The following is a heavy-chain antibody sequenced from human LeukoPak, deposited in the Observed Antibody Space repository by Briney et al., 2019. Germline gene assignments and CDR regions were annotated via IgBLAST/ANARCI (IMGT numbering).Heavy chain of an antibody. D-gene: IGHD6-13*01. Sequence: GGSLRLSCAASGFTFSSYEMTWVRQAPGKGLEWVSYISSSGSTIYYADSVKGRFTISRDNAKNSLYLQMSSLRAEDSAVYYCARDQAGRHSDYWGQGTLVTVSS. CDR1: GFTFSSYE. J-gene: IGHJ4*02. CDR2: ISSSGSTI. V-gene: IGHV3-48*03. CDR3: ARDQAGRHSDY.